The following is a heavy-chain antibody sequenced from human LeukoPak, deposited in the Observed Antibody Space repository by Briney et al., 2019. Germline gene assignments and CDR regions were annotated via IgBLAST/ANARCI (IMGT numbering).Heavy chain of an antibody. D-gene: IGHD3-3*02. Sequence: GGSLRLSCAVSGFTFSDYWVTWVRQTPGKGLGFVANINRDGSVKNYVDSVKGRFTIPRDNAKNSLYLQMTSLRVDDTAIYYCARDPGFSSFDYWGQGTLVTVSS. CDR1: GFTFSDYW. V-gene: IGHV3-7*01. CDR3: ARDPGFSSFDY. CDR2: INRDGSVK. J-gene: IGHJ4*02.